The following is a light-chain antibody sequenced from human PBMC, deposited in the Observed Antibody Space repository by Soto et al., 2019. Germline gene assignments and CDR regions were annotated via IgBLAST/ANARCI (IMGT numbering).Light chain of an antibody. CDR3: QQYNSWPT. CDR2: GAS. V-gene: IGKV3-15*01. Sequence: EIVMTQSPETLSVSPGETATLSCRASETVSSNLAWYQQKRGQAPRLLIHGASTRATGIPARFIGSGSGTEFTLTISSLQSEDFAVYYCQQYNSWPTFGPGTKVDVK. J-gene: IGKJ3*01. CDR1: ETVSSN.